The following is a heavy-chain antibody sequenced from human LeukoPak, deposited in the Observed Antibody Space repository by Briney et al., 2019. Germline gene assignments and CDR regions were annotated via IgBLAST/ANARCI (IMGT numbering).Heavy chain of an antibody. D-gene: IGHD4-23*01. V-gene: IGHV4-31*03. CDR1: GGSISSHGYY. CDR3: AREPTTLEATY. J-gene: IGHJ4*02. Sequence: SQTLSLTCTVSGGSISSHGYYWRWIRQHPGKGLEWIGYIYYSGSTSYNPSLRSRVSMSVDTSKNHFSLKLNFLTAADTAVYYCAREPTTLEATYWGQGTLVTVSS. CDR2: IYYSGST.